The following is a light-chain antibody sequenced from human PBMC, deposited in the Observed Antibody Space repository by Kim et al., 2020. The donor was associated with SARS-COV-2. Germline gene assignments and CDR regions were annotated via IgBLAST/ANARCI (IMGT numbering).Light chain of an antibody. V-gene: IGKV3-15*01. CDR2: GAS. CDR1: QSISSD. J-gene: IGKJ1*01. Sequence: EVLMTQSPATLSVSPGERATLSCTASQSISSDLAWYQQRPGQAPRLLISGASTRATGIPARFSGGGSGTDFTLTISSLQSEDFAVYFCQQYYKCPRTFGQGTKVDIK. CDR3: QQYYKCPRT.